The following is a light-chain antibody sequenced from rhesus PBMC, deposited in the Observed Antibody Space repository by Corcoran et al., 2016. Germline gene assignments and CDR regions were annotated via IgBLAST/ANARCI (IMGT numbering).Light chain of an antibody. CDR2: YAN. CDR3: QQGNSNPWT. J-gene: IGKJ1*01. V-gene: IGKV1-32*02. CDR1: QGISSY. Sequence: DIQMSQSPSSLSASVGDRVTITCRASQGISSYLTWYQQKPGKAPKLLIYYANSLASGVPSRFSGSGSGTDFTLTISSLQPEDFATYYCQQGNSNPWTFGQGTKVEIK.